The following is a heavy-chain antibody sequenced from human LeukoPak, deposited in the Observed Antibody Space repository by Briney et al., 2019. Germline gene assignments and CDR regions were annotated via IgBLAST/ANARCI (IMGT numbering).Heavy chain of an antibody. CDR3: ARDPGAYYYDSSGPRASWFDP. CDR1: GGSISSGGYS. CDR2: IYHSGST. Sequence: MASQTLSLTCAVSGGSISSGGYSWSWIRQPPGKGLEWIGYIYHSGSTYYNPSLKSRVTISVDRSKNQFSLKVRSVTAADTAVYYCARDPGAYYYDSSGPRASWFDPWGQGTLVTVSS. D-gene: IGHD3-22*01. J-gene: IGHJ5*02. V-gene: IGHV4-30-2*01.